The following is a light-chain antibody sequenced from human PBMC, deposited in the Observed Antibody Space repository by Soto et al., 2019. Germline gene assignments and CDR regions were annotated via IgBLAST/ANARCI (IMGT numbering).Light chain of an antibody. CDR3: QQYNSYSRT. CDR1: QDISNY. Sequence: DIKMTQSPSSLSASVGDRVTITCQASQDISNYLNWYQQKPGKAPKLLIYDASSLESGVPSRFGGSGSGTEFTLTISSLQPDDFATYYCQQYNSYSRTFGQGTKVDIK. CDR2: DAS. J-gene: IGKJ1*01. V-gene: IGKV1-5*01.